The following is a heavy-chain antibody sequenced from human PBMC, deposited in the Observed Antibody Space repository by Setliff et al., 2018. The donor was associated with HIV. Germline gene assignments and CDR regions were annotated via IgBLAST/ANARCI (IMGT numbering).Heavy chain of an antibody. Sequence: ASVKVSCKASGYSLTNSAIHWVRQAPGQRPEGMGWINGGNGNTKYSQQFQGRVTITRDTSATTAYMELSSLRSEDMAFYYCARGVVGARSFGDWGQGTLVTVSS. J-gene: IGHJ4*02. V-gene: IGHV1-3*03. CDR1: GYSLTNSA. CDR3: ARGVVGARSFGD. CDR2: INGGNGNT. D-gene: IGHD1-26*01.